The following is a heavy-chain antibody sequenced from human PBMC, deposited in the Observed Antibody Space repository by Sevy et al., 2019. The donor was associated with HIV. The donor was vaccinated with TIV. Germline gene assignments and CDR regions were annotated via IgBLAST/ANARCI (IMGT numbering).Heavy chain of an antibody. CDR3: AKRYCSTITCYDDDFWNPYYFYGLDV. CDR2: ISAGGTTT. D-gene: IGHD2-2*01. CDR1: GFIFSNYP. J-gene: IGHJ6*02. V-gene: IGHV3-23*01. Sequence: GGSLRLSCAASGFIFSNYPMSWVRHSPGKGLEWLSDISAGGTTTYYADSVEGRFTISRDNSKNTGSLQMNSLGAEDTAIYYCAKRYCSTITCYDDDFWNPYYFYGLDVWGQGISVTVSS.